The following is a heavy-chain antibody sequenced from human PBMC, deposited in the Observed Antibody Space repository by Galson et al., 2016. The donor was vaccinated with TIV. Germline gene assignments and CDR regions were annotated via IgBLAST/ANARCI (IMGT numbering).Heavy chain of an antibody. D-gene: IGHD3-10*01. CDR1: GGTFSSYA. CDR2: IIPMFGIT. V-gene: IGHV1-69*13. CDR3: ARAPDYSGSGSQGYFEY. Sequence: SVKVSCKASGGTFSSYAISWVRQATGQGLEWMGGIIPMFGITNYAQKFQGRVTITADEFPSTAYMELSSLRYEDTAVYYCARAPDYSGSGSQGYFEYWGQGTLVIVSS. J-gene: IGHJ4*02.